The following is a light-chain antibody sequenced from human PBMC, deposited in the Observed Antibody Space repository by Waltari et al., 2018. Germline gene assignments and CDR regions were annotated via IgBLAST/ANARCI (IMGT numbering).Light chain of an antibody. CDR3: LLHFGGDQLV. CDR2: GST. V-gene: IGLV7-43*01. Sequence: TVVPQEHSPTVSPGGTVTHTCAPSTGAVDGAFYPSWFQQMPGQAPRALIFGSTNKYSWTPARFSGSLLGGKAALTLSGAQPEDEADYYCLLHFGGDQLVFGGGTKLTVL. CDR1: TGAVDGAFY. J-gene: IGLJ3*02.